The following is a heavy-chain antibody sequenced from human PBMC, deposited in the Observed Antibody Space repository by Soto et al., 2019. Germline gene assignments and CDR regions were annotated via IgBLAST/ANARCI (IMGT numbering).Heavy chain of an antibody. Sequence: EVQLLESGGDLVQPGGSLRLACAASGFTFRGDAMSWVRQAPGKGLEWVSSISGSGEMTHYAESVKGRFTISRDNSKNTLYLQMESLRAEDTVLYYCARSEMTYIWNDWSQGTLVTVSS. J-gene: IGHJ4*02. CDR2: ISGSGEMT. CDR3: ARSEMTYIWND. V-gene: IGHV3-23*01. D-gene: IGHD1-1*01. CDR1: GFTFRGDA.